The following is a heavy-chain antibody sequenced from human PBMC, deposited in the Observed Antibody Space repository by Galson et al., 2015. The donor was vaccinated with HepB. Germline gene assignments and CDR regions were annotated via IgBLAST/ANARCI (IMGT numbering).Heavy chain of an antibody. V-gene: IGHV3-74*01. CDR3: ARVGPTDYYDSSGYHYPFDY. D-gene: IGHD3-22*01. CDR2: INSDGRST. Sequence: SLRLSCAASGFTFNVYWMSWVRQGPGKGLVWVSRINSDGRSTDYADSVKGRFTISRDNAKNTLYLQMNSLRAEDTAVYYCARVGPTDYYDSSGYHYPFDYWGQGTLVTVSS. J-gene: IGHJ4*02. CDR1: GFTFNVYW.